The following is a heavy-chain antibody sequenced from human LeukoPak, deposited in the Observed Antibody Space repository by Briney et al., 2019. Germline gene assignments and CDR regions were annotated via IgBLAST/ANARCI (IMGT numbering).Heavy chain of an antibody. CDR3: ARGGLVPAAYYYYYGMDV. J-gene: IGHJ6*02. Sequence: GGSLRLSCAASGFTFSDYYMSWVRQAPGKGLEWVSVIYSGGSTYYADSVKGRFTISRDNSKNALYLQMNSLRAEDTAVYYCARGGLVPAAYYYYYGMDVWGQGTTVTVSS. D-gene: IGHD2-2*01. CDR2: IYSGGST. CDR1: GFTFSDYY. V-gene: IGHV3-66*02.